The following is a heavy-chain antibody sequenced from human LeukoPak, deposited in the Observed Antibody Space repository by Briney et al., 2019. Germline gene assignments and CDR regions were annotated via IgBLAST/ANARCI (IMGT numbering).Heavy chain of an antibody. Sequence: GGSLRLSCAASGFTFSSYGMHWVRQAPGKGLEWVAVIWYDGSNKYYADSVKGRFTISRDNSKNTLYLQMNSLRAEDTAVYYCAKDDERGYSYGVFDYGGQGTLVTVSS. D-gene: IGHD5-18*01. V-gene: IGHV3-33*06. J-gene: IGHJ4*02. CDR3: AKDDERGYSYGVFDY. CDR2: IWYDGSNK. CDR1: GFTFSSYG.